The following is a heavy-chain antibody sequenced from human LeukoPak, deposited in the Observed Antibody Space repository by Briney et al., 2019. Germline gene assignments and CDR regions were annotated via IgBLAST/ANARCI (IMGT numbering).Heavy chain of an antibody. V-gene: IGHV6-1*01. CDR1: GDSVSSNSAA. J-gene: IGHJ4*02. Sequence: SQTLSLTCAISGDSVSSNSAAWNWIRQSPSRGLEWLGRTYYRSKWYNDYAVSVKSRITTNPDTSRNQFSLQLNSVTPEDTAVYYCAREGNNYYDSSGYDYWGQGTLVTVSS. CDR3: AREGNNYYDSSGYDY. CDR2: TYYRSKWYN. D-gene: IGHD3-22*01.